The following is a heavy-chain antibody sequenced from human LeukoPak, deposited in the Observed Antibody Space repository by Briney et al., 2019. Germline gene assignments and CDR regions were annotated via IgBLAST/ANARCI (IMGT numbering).Heavy chain of an antibody. CDR1: GGSISSYY. CDR3: AGAGDYSNYGDYYYYGMDV. CDR2: IYYSGST. D-gene: IGHD4-11*01. J-gene: IGHJ6*02. V-gene: IGHV4-59*01. Sequence: SETLSLTCTVSGGSISSYYWSWIRQPPGKGLEWIGYIYYSGSTNYNPSLKSRVTISVDTSKNQFSLKLSSVTAADTAVYYCAGAGDYSNYGDYYYYGMDVWGQGTTVTVSS.